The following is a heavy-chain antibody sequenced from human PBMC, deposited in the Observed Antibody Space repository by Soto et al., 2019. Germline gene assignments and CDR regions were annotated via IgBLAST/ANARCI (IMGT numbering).Heavy chain of an antibody. J-gene: IGHJ4*02. D-gene: IGHD3-22*01. V-gene: IGHV3-23*01. Sequence: GGSLRLSCAASGFTFSSYAMSWVRQAPGKGLEWVSAISGSGGSTYYADSVKGRFTISRDNSKNTLYLQMNSLRAEDTAVYYCAKGHYYDSSGYSCDFDYWGQGTLVTVSS. CDR3: AKGHYYDSSGYSCDFDY. CDR1: GFTFSSYA. CDR2: ISGSGGST.